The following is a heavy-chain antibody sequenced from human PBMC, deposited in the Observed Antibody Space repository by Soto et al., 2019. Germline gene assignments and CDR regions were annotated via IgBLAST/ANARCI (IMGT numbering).Heavy chain of an antibody. D-gene: IGHD6-13*01. V-gene: IGHV1-46*01. Sequence: ASVKVSCKASGYTFTSYYMHWVRQAPGQGLEWMGIINPSGGSTSYAQKFQGRVTMTRDTSTSTVYMELSSLRSEDTAVYYCATGIAARDYYYYYGMEVWGQGTTVTVSS. CDR1: GYTFTSYY. CDR2: INPSGGST. J-gene: IGHJ6*02. CDR3: ATGIAARDYYYYYGMEV.